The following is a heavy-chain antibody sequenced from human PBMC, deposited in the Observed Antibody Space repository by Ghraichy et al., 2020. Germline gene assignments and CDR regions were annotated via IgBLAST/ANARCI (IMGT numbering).Heavy chain of an antibody. CDR1: GYTFSSYG. J-gene: IGHJ5*02. CDR2: ISAYNGNT. D-gene: IGHD6-19*01. V-gene: IGHV1-18*01. Sequence: APVKVSCKASGYTFSSYGFTWVRQAPGQGLEWMGWISAYNGNTNFAQKFQGRVTMTTDTSTSTAYMELRSLRSDDTAVYYCARDHSSGEQNWFDPWGQGTLVTVSS. CDR3: ARDHSSGEQNWFDP.